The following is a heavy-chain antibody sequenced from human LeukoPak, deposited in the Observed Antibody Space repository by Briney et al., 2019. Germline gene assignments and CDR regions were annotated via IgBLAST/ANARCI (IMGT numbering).Heavy chain of an antibody. Sequence: SETLSLTCTVSGGSFSSGGYYWSWIRQHPGKGLEWIGYIYHSGSTYYNPSLKSRLTISVDTSKNQFSLKLSSVTAADTAIYYCARDSHTSGYYYVDYWGQGTLVTVSS. CDR3: ARDSHTSGYYYVDY. CDR1: GGSFSSGGYY. V-gene: IGHV4-31*03. J-gene: IGHJ4*02. D-gene: IGHD3-22*01. CDR2: IYHSGST.